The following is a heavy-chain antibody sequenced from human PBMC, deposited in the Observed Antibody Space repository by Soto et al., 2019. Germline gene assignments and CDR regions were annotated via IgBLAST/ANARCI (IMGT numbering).Heavy chain of an antibody. J-gene: IGHJ5*02. V-gene: IGHV4-4*02. CDR1: GGSISSSNW. Sequence: QVQLQESGPGLVKPSGTLSLTCAVSGGSISSSNWWSWVRQPPGKGLEWIGEIYHSGSTNYNPSLTSRGTIAVHKSTNQFSLKMSSVTAADTAVYYCARGHSGYFLRGAWFDPWGRGTLVTVSS. D-gene: IGHD5-12*01. CDR3: ARGHSGYFLRGAWFDP. CDR2: IYHSGST.